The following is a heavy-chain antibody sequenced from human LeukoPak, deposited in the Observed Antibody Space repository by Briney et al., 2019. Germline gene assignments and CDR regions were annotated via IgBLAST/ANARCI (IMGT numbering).Heavy chain of an antibody. D-gene: IGHD3-3*01. CDR1: GFTFSSHG. CDR3: ARDRAWNYFDY. V-gene: IGHV3-30*03. J-gene: IGHJ4*02. Sequence: TGGSLRLSCAPSGFTFSSHGMHWVRQAPGKGLEWVAIISNDGSRKYYAHSVEGRFTISRDNSKNTLYLQTDSLRAEDTAVYYCARDRAWNYFDYWGQGTLVTVSS. CDR2: ISNDGSRK.